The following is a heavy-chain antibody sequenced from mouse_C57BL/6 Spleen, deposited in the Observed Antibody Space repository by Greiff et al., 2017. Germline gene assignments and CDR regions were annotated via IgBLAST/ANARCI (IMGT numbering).Heavy chain of an antibody. Sequence: QVQLQQPGAELVKPGASVKISCKASGYAFSSYWMNWVKQRPGKGLEWIGQIYPGDGDTNYNGKFKGKATLTADKSSSTAYMQLSSLTSEDSAVYFCAREENGNPFAYWGQGTMVTVSA. CDR2: IYPGDGDT. CDR3: AREENGNPFAY. J-gene: IGHJ3*01. V-gene: IGHV1-80*01. CDR1: GYAFSSYW. D-gene: IGHD2-1*01.